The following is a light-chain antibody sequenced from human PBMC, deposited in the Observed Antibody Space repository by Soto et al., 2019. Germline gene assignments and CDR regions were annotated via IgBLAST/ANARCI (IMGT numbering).Light chain of an antibody. CDR2: AAS. CDR3: QHSFNTPLN. V-gene: IGKV1-39*01. Sequence: DIQMTQSPSSLSASVGDRVTNTCRASQNISNYLNWYQQKPGKAHKVLIYAASSLQSGVPSRCSGRGSGTDFTLTIIRLHTEDFASHFCQHSFNTPLNFVGGTQVAI. CDR1: QNISNY. J-gene: IGKJ4*01.